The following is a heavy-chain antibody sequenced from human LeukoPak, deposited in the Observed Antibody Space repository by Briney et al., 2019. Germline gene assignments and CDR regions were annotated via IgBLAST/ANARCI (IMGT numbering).Heavy chain of an antibody. CDR2: TRNKANSYTT. Sequence: GGSLRLSCAASGFTFSGHYMDWVRQAPGKGLEWVGRTRNKANSYTTEYAASVKGRFTISRDDSKNSLYLQMNSLKTEDTAVYYCARGSDSPFDPWGQGTLVTVSS. V-gene: IGHV3-72*01. D-gene: IGHD2-15*01. CDR1: GFTFSGHY. CDR3: ARGSDSPFDP. J-gene: IGHJ5*02.